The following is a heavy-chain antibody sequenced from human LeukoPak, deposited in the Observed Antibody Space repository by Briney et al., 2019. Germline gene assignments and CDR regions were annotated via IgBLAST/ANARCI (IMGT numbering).Heavy chain of an antibody. D-gene: IGHD3-16*01. J-gene: IGHJ4*02. V-gene: IGHV3-30*18. CDR2: ISYDGSNK. CDR3: AKDDLGADY. Sequence: GLELVAVISYDGSNKYYADSVKGRFTISRDNSKNTLYLQMNSLRAEDTAVYYCAKDDLGADYWGQGTLVTVSS.